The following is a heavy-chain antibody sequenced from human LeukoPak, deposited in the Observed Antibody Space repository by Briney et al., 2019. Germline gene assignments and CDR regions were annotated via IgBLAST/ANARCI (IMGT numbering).Heavy chain of an antibody. CDR1: GYTFTSYD. CDR2: MNPNSGNT. CDR3: ARSKRYCSSTSCYTVDY. D-gene: IGHD2-2*02. V-gene: IGHV1-8*01. Sequence: ASVKVSCKASGYTFTSYDINWVRQATGQGLEWMGWMNPNSGNTGYAQKFQGRVTMTRNTSISTAYMELSSLRSEDTAVYYCARSKRYCSSTSCYTVDYWGQGTLVTVSS. J-gene: IGHJ4*02.